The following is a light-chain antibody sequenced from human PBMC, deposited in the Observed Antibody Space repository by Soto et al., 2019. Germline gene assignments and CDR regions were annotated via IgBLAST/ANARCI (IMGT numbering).Light chain of an antibody. CDR1: GRDLGDFYY. CDR2: EVT. J-gene: IGLJ3*02. CDR3: SSYASGPTIL. Sequence: QSVLTQPASLSGSPGQSITISCTGTGRDLGDFYYVSWYQQRPGKAPRLLIYEVTNRPSGISDRFSGSKSASTASLTISGLKVEDEADYVCSSYASGPTILFGGGTKLT. V-gene: IGLV2-14*01.